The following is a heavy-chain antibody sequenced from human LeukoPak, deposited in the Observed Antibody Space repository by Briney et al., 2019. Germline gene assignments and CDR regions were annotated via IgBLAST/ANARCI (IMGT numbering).Heavy chain of an antibody. V-gene: IGHV3-23*01. Sequence: GGSLPLSFAASGFTFSSYAIIWVRLSPGQWLEWFSAISGSGGSTYYADSVKGRFTISRDNSKNTLYLQMNSLRAEDTAVYYCAKVNDLGDFDYWGQGTLVTVSS. CDR3: AKVNDLGDFDY. D-gene: IGHD1-1*01. CDR2: ISGSGGST. J-gene: IGHJ4*02. CDR1: GFTFSSYA.